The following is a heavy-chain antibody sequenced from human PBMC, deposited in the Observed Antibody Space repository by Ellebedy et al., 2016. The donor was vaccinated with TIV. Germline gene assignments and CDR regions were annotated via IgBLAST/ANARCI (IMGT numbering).Heavy chain of an antibody. D-gene: IGHD3-10*01. J-gene: IGHJ4*02. CDR2: IYYGGRT. V-gene: IGHV4-59*08. CDR1: GGSISCYS. CDR3: ARHGLWFEIDY. Sequence: MPSETLSLTCRVSGGSISCYSWSWIRQPPGKGLEWIGYIYYGGRTNYKPSIKSRVTIAVETSKNQFSLKLSSVTAADPAVYYCARHGLWFEIDYWGQGTLVTVSS.